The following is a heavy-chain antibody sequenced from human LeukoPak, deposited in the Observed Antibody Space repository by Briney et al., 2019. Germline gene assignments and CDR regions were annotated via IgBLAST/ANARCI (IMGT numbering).Heavy chain of an antibody. CDR2: IYYSGST. Sequence: SETLSLTCAVSGGSISSGGYSWSWIRQPPGKGLEWIGYIYYSGSTYYNPSLKSRVTISVDTSKNQFSLKLSSVTAADTAVYYCARVNRLDAFDIWGQGTMVTVSS. CDR3: ARVNRLDAFDI. J-gene: IGHJ3*02. CDR1: GGSISSGGYS. V-gene: IGHV4-31*11. D-gene: IGHD1-14*01.